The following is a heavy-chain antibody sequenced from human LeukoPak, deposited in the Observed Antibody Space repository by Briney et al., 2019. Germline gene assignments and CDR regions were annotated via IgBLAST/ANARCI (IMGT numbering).Heavy chain of an antibody. CDR3: AKTNNGWYYFDY. Sequence: PGGSLRLSCAASRFTFSYYAMSWVRQAPGKGLEWVSAISSNGGSTYFADSVKGRFSIPRDNSKSTLYLQMNSLRAEDTAVYYCAKTNNGWYYFDYWGQGTLVTVSS. J-gene: IGHJ4*02. V-gene: IGHV3-23*01. D-gene: IGHD6-19*01. CDR1: RFTFSYYA. CDR2: ISSNGGST.